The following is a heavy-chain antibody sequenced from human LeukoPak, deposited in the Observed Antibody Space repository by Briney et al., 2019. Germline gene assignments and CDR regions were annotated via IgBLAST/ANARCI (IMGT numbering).Heavy chain of an antibody. CDR3: ARDPLTGYDTLTGNPPYYYYMDV. J-gene: IGHJ6*03. Sequence: SVKVSCKASGGTFSSYAISWVRQAPGQGLEWMGGIIPIFGTANYAQKFQGRVTITTDESTSTAYMELSSLRSEDTAVYYCARDPLTGYDTLTGNPPYYYYMDVWGKGTTVTVSS. CDR2: IIPIFGTA. CDR1: GGTFSSYA. D-gene: IGHD3-9*01. V-gene: IGHV1-69*05.